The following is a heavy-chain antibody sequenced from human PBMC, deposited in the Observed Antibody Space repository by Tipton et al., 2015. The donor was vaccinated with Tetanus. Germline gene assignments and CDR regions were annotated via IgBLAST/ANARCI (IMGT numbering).Heavy chain of an antibody. CDR2: IAFDGKNE. CDR1: GFRFSYSG. Sequence: SLRLSCAASGFRFSYSGMHWVRQAPGKGLEWVAVIAFDGKNERYADSVKGRFIISRDNSKNTLYLQMNSLRPEDTAVYYCAKEFQRARIRFFDSWGQGSQATASS. D-gene: IGHD2-15*01. CDR3: AKEFQRARIRFFDS. V-gene: IGHV3-30*18. J-gene: IGHJ4*02.